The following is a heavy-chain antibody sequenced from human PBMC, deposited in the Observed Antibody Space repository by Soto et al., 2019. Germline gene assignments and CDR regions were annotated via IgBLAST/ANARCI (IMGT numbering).Heavy chain of an antibody. D-gene: IGHD3-3*01. CDR2: ISGSGDNT. J-gene: IGHJ6*03. V-gene: IGHV3-23*01. Sequence: EVQLLESGGGLVQPGGSLRLSCAASGFTFSSYALNWVRQAPGKGLEWVSVISGSGDNTYYADSVKGRFTISRDNSENTQYMQMKSLSAQDTDVYDCAKDLGTDDFGSAYYTYYYMDVWGKGTKVTVSS. CDR3: AKDLGTDDFGSAYYTYYYMDV. CDR1: GFTFSSYA.